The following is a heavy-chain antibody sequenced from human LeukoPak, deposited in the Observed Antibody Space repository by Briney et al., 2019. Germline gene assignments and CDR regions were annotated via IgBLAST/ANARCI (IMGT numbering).Heavy chain of an antibody. V-gene: IGHV7-4-1*02. CDR1: GCTFTSYG. CDR3: ARPYYDSSGYYVLKY. J-gene: IGHJ4*02. CDR2: INTNTGNP. D-gene: IGHD3-22*01. Sequence: ASVKVSCKASGCTFTSYGISWVRQAPGQGLEWMGWINTNTGNPTYAQGFTGRFVFSLDTSVSTAYLQISSLKAEDTAVYYCARPYYDSSGYYVLKYWGQGTLVTVSS.